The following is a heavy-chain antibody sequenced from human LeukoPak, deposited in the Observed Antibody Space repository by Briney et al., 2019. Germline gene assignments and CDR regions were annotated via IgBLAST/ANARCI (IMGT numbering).Heavy chain of an antibody. CDR3: ARDAYSSSSYYYYYYYMDV. CDR1: GFTFDDYG. CDR2: INWNGGST. V-gene: IGHV3-20*01. Sequence: GGSLRLSCAASGFTFDDYGMSWVRQAPGKGLEWVSGINWNGGSTGYADSVKGRFTISRDNAKNSLYLQMNSLRAEDTALYHCARDAYSSSSYYYYYYYMDVWGKGTTVTIS. D-gene: IGHD6-13*01. J-gene: IGHJ6*03.